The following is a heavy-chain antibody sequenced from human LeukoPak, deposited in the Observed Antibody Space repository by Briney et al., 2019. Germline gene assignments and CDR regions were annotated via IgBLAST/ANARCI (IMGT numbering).Heavy chain of an antibody. CDR1: GGSFSGYY. V-gene: IGHV4-34*01. Sequence: PSETLSLTCAVYGGSFSGYYWSWIRQPPGKGLEWIGEINHSGSTNYNPSLKSRVTISVDTSKNQFSLKLSSVTAADTAVYYCARARIAAAGTGAFDIWGQGTVVTVSS. J-gene: IGHJ3*02. CDR3: ARARIAAAGTGAFDI. D-gene: IGHD6-13*01. CDR2: INHSGST.